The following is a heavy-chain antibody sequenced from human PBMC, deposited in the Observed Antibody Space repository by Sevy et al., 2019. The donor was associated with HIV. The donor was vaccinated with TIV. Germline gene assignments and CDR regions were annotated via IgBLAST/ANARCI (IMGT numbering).Heavy chain of an antibody. CDR2: INHSGST. CDR3: AGVPPYYDILTGYYTNWFDP. J-gene: IGHJ5*02. V-gene: IGHV4-34*01. CDR1: GGSFSGYY. D-gene: IGHD3-9*01. Sequence: SETLSLTCAVYGGSFSGYYWSWIRQPPGKGLEWIGEINHSGSTNYNPSLKSRVTISVDTSKNQFSLKLSSVTAADTAVYYCAGVPPYYDILTGYYTNWFDPWGQGTLVTVSS.